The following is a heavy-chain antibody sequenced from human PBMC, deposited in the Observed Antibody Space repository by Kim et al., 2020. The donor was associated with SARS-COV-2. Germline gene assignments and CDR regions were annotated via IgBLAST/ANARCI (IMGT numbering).Heavy chain of an antibody. CDR3: AKGDDALDI. V-gene: IGHV3-9*01. Sequence: GGSLRHSCAASGFTFDDYAMHWVRQAPGKGLEWVSGISWNSGSIGYADSVKGRFTISRDNAKNSLYLQMNSLRAEDTALYYCAKGDDALDIWGQGTMVTV. CDR2: ISWNSGSI. J-gene: IGHJ3*02. CDR1: GFTFDDYA.